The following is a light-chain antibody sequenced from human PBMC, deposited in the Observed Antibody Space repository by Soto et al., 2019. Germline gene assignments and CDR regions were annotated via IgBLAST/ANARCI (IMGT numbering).Light chain of an antibody. Sequence: QPVLTQPPSVSGAPGQRVTISCTGGSANIGTGYDVHWYQQVPGTAPKLLIYGNNNRPSGIPDRFSGSKSDTSASLAIAGLQAEDEADYYCQSYDSGLSTYVFGTGTKLTVL. V-gene: IGLV1-40*01. CDR3: QSYDSGLSTYV. J-gene: IGLJ1*01. CDR2: GNN. CDR1: SANIGTGYD.